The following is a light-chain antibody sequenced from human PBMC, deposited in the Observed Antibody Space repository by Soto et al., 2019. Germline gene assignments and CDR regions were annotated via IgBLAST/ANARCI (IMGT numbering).Light chain of an antibody. J-gene: IGKJ1*01. CDR2: GAS. V-gene: IGKV3-20*01. Sequence: EIVLTQSPVTLSLSPGERATLSCRASQSVSSSYLAWYQQKPGQAPRLLIYGASSRATGIPDRFSGSGSGTDFTLTISRLEPEDFALYHCQQYGTSPWTFGQGTKVDIK. CDR3: QQYGTSPWT. CDR1: QSVSSSY.